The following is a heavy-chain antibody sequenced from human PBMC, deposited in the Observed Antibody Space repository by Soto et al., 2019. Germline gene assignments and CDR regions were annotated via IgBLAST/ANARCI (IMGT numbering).Heavy chain of an antibody. V-gene: IGHV4-31*03. J-gene: IGHJ6*02. CDR2: IYSSGST. CDR1: GGSISRGGYY. CDR3: ARDTPSSCMDV. Sequence: QVQLQETGPGLVKPSQTLSLTCTVSGGSISRGGYYWSWVRQHSGKGLEWIGYIYSSGSTYSNPSLKSRVTISVDTAKNEFSLKLSSVTAADTAVYDCARDTPSSCMDVWGQGTTVTVSS. D-gene: IGHD2-15*01.